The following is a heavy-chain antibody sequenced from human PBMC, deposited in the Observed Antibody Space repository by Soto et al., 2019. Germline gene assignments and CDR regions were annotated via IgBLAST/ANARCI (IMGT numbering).Heavy chain of an antibody. J-gene: IGHJ4*02. CDR2: ISYDGSNK. CDR1: GFTFSSYG. Sequence: QPGGSLRLSCAASGFTFSSYGMHWVRQAPGKGLEWVAVISYDGSNKYYADSVKGRFTISRDNSKNTLYLQMNSLRAEDTAVYYCAKSRATTAPYFDYWGQGTLVT. D-gene: IGHD1-26*01. V-gene: IGHV3-30*18. CDR3: AKSRATTAPYFDY.